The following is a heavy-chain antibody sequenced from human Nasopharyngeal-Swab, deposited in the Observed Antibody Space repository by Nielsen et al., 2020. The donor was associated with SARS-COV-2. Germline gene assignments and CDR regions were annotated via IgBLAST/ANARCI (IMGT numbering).Heavy chain of an antibody. D-gene: IGHD6-19*01. J-gene: IGHJ6*02. V-gene: IGHV4-59*01. Sequence: WIRQPPGKGLEWIGYIYYSGSTNYNPSLKSRVTISVDTSKNQFSLKLSSVTAADTAVYYCARDLNPNSSGWRPYYYYGMDVWGQGTTVTVSS. CDR2: IYYSGST. CDR3: ARDLNPNSSGWRPYYYYGMDV.